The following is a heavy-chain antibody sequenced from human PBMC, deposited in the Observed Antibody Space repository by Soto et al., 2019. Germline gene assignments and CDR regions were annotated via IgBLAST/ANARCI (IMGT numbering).Heavy chain of an antibody. CDR1: GYTFTSYA. D-gene: IGHD1-20*01. V-gene: IGHV1-3*01. Sequence: QVQLVQSGAEVKKPGASVKVSCKASGYTFTSYAMHWVRQAPGQRLEWMGWINAGNGNTKYSQKFQGRVTITRDTSASTADMELSSLRSEDTAVYYCARGLYNPLDYWGQGTLVTVSS. CDR2: INAGNGNT. CDR3: ARGLYNPLDY. J-gene: IGHJ4*02.